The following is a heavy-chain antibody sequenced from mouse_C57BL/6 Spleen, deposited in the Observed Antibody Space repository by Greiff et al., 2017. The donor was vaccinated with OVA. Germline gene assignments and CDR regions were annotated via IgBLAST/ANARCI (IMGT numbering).Heavy chain of an antibody. CDR3: TRGLITTVVEGDFDY. CDR2: IDPETGGT. V-gene: IGHV1-15*01. D-gene: IGHD1-1*01. CDR1: GYTFTDYE. Sequence: VQGVESGAELVRPGASVTLSCKASGYTFTDYEMHWVKQTPVHGLEWIGAIDPETGGTAYNQKFKGKAILTADKSSSTAYMELRSLTSEDSAVYYCTRGLITTVVEGDFDYWGQGTTLTVSS. J-gene: IGHJ2*01.